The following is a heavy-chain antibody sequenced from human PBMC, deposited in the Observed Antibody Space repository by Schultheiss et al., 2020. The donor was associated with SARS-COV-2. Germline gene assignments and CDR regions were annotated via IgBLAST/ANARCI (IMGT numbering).Heavy chain of an antibody. CDR3: ARDPTYYYDSSGYS. CDR1: GGSISSSNW. CDR2: INHSGST. Sequence: GSLRLSCAVSGGSISSSNWWSWVRQPPGKGLEWIGEINHSGSTNYNPSLKSRVTISVDTSKNQFSLKLSSVTAADTAVYYCARDPTYYYDSSGYSWGQGTLVTVSS. D-gene: IGHD3-22*01. V-gene: IGHV4-4*02. J-gene: IGHJ5*02.